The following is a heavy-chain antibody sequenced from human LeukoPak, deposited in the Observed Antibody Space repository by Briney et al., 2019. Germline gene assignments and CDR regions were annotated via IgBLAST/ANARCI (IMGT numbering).Heavy chain of an antibody. D-gene: IGHD3-22*01. CDR1: GFTFSSYE. J-gene: IGHJ4*02. Sequence: GGSLRLSCAASGFTFSSYEMNWVRQAPGKGLEWASYISSSGSTIYYADSVKGRFTISRDNAKNSLYLQMNSLRAEDTAVYYCARSYYDSSGYSDYWGQGTLVTVSS. V-gene: IGHV3-48*03. CDR2: ISSSGSTI. CDR3: ARSYYDSSGYSDY.